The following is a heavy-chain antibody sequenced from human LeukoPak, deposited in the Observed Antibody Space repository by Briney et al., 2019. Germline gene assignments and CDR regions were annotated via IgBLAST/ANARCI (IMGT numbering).Heavy chain of an antibody. CDR1: GYTFTSYG. D-gene: IGHD6-19*01. V-gene: IGHV1-3*01. CDR3: ARAWGIAVAGDY. J-gene: IGHJ4*02. CDR2: INAGNGNT. Sequence: ASVKVSCKASGYTFTSYGISWVRQAPGQGLEWMGWINAGNGNTKYSQKFQGRVTITRDTSASTAYMELSSLRSEDTAVYYCARAWGIAVAGDYWGQGTLVTVSS.